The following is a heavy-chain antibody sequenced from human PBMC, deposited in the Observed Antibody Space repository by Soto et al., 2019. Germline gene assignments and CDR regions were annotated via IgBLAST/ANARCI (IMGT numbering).Heavy chain of an antibody. V-gene: IGHV1-69*02. D-gene: IGHD3-10*01. CDR2: IIPILGIA. CDR3: VERITMVRGVRAEYYGMDV. CDR1: GGTFSSYT. Sequence: QVQLVQSGAEVKKPGSSVKVSCKASGGTFSSYTISWVRQAPGQGLEWMGRIIPILGIANYAQKFQGRVTITADKSTRKAYRELSSRRSKETAVYYCVERITMVRGVRAEYYGMDVWGQGTTVTVSS. J-gene: IGHJ6*02.